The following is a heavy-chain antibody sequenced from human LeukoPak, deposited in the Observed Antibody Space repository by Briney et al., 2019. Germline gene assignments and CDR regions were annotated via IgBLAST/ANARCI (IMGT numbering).Heavy chain of an antibody. CDR1: GYSISSGYY. D-gene: IGHD2-15*01. Sequence: PSETLSLTCTVSGYSISSGYYWDWIRQPPGKGLEWIGSIYHSGSPYYNSSLKSRVTISVDTSKNQFSLKLSSVTAADTAVYYCAREWRYCGGGRCSYMDVWGKGTTVTVSS. CDR3: AREWRYCGGGRCSYMDV. J-gene: IGHJ6*03. CDR2: IYHSGSP. V-gene: IGHV4-38-2*02.